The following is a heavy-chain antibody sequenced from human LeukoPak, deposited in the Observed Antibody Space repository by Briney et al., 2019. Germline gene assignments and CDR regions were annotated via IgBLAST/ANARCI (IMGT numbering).Heavy chain of an antibody. CDR2: MNPDSGDT. J-gene: IGHJ4*02. CDR1: GYTLTSYD. CDR3: ARGSGNCSGGSCYDY. Sequence: GPSVKVSCKASGYTLTSYDINWVRQATGQGLEWMGWMNPDSGDTDYAQKFQGRVTITRNTSISTDYMYLSSLRSEDTAVYYCARGSGNCSGGSCYDYWGQGTLVTVSS. D-gene: IGHD2-15*01. V-gene: IGHV1-8*03.